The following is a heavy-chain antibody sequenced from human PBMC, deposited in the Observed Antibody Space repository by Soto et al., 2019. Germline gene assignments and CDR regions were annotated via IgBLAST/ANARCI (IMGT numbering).Heavy chain of an antibody. J-gene: IGHJ4*02. CDR3: VREGGIVGATTVDY. CDR2: IYYSGST. Sequence: QVQLQESGPGLVKPSQTLSLTCTVSGGSISSGDYYWSWIRQPPGKGLEWIGYIYYSGSTYYNPTLQRRVTLXVXPXXTQSALKLISVAAADTAVYYCVREGGIVGATTVDYWGQGTLVTVSS. CDR1: GGSISSGDYY. V-gene: IGHV4-30-4*01. D-gene: IGHD1-26*01.